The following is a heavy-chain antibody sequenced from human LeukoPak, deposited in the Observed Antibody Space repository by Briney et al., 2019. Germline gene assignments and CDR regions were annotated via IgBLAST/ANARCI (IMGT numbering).Heavy chain of an antibody. Sequence: GGSLRLSCAASGFTFNNFAMSWVRQTPERGLEWVSAISGSDGRTFYADFVKGRFTISRDNSKNTLSLQMNSLRGDDTALYHCVKESPYSSNRLYYFDYWGQGTLVTVSS. V-gene: IGHV3-23*01. J-gene: IGHJ4*02. CDR2: ISGSDGRT. CDR1: GFTFNNFA. D-gene: IGHD2-8*01. CDR3: VKESPYSSNRLYYFDY.